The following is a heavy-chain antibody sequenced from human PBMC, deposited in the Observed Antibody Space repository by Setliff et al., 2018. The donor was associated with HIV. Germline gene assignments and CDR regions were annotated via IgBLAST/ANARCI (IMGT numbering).Heavy chain of an antibody. CDR2: IYYSGST. J-gene: IGHJ4*02. Sequence: TLSLTCSVSGGSTTSGGYYWSWIRQHPGKGLEYIGYIYYSGSTYYNPPLKSRVTMSIDTSTQQFFLNVTSVTAADTAVYYCAGFSYNFWVYRFDHWGQGALVTVSS. CDR3: AGFSYNFWVYRFDH. D-gene: IGHD3-3*01. CDR1: GGSTTSGGYY. V-gene: IGHV4-31*03.